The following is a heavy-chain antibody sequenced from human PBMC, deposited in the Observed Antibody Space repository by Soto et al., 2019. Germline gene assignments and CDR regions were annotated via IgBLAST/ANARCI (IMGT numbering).Heavy chain of an antibody. CDR3: VTSLLERQGGDAFDI. V-gene: IGHV1-2*04. J-gene: IGHJ3*02. CDR1: GYTFTGYY. CDR2: INPNSGGT. D-gene: IGHD1-1*01. Sequence: ASVKVSCKASGYTFTGYYMHWVRQAPGQGLEWMGWINPNSGGTNYAQKFQGWVTMTRDTAISTAYMELSRLRSDDTAVYYCVTSLLERQGGDAFDIWGQGTMVTVSS.